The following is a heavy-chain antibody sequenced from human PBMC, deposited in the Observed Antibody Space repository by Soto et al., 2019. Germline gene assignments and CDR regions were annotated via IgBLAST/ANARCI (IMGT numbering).Heavy chain of an antibody. CDR2: ISYDGSNK. Sequence: QVQLVESGGGVVQPGRSLRLSCAASGFTFSSYAMHWVRQAPGKGLEWVAVISYDGSNKYYADSVKGRFTISRDNSKNTLYLQMNSLRAEDTAVYYCAKWGPLSYYDSSGLPDFDYWGQGTLVTVSS. D-gene: IGHD3-22*01. CDR1: GFTFSSYA. V-gene: IGHV3-30-3*02. J-gene: IGHJ4*02. CDR3: AKWGPLSYYDSSGLPDFDY.